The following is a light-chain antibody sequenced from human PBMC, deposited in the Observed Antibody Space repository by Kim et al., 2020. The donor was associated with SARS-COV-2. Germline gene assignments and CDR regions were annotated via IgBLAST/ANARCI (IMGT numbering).Light chain of an antibody. J-gene: IGKJ1*01. CDR1: QSVSSSY. CDR3: QQYGSSPRT. V-gene: IGKV3-20*01. Sequence: WSSGEKATLHCRASQSVSSSYLAGYQQKPGQAPRLLIYGASSRATGIPDRFSGSGSGTDFTLTISRLEPEDFAVYYCQQYGSSPRTFGQGTKLEI. CDR2: GAS.